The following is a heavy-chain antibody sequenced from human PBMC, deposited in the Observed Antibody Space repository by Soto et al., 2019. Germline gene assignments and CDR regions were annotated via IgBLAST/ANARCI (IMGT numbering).Heavy chain of an antibody. Sequence: VGSLRLSCAVSGFTFSSYCISWVRQAPGRGLEWVATIAHDGSEKFYVDSVKGRFTISRDNTKNSLYLQMNSLRAEDTAVYYCARESNAHFDYWGQGTMVTVSS. V-gene: IGHV3-7*01. D-gene: IGHD7-27*01. CDR2: IAHDGSEK. CDR3: ARESNAHFDY. J-gene: IGHJ4*02. CDR1: GFTFSSYC.